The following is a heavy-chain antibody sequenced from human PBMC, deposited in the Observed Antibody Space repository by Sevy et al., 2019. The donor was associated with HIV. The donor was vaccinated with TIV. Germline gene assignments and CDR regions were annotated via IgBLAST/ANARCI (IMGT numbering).Heavy chain of an antibody. J-gene: IGHJ3*02. CDR3: ARGVGFVWGTYRSNHDDFDM. CDR2: INPSGGYT. D-gene: IGHD3-16*02. V-gene: IGHV1-46*01. Sequence: ASVKVSCKTSGYTFTGYYITWVRQAPGQGLEWMGIINPSGGYTSYAQNFQGRVSMTRDTSTDTVNMELSSLRPEDTAGYYCARGVGFVWGTYRSNHDDFDMWGQGTMVTVSS. CDR1: GYTFTGYY.